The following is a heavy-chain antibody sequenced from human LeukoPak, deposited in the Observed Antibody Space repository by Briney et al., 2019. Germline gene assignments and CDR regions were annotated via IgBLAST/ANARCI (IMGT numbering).Heavy chain of an antibody. CDR3: ARAVSGRFDY. J-gene: IGHJ4*02. V-gene: IGHV4-59*08. CDR1: GGSISSYY. Sequence: SETLSLTCTVSGGSISSYYWSWIRQPPGKGLEWIGFIYGSGSTNYNPSLKSRVAISVDTSKNQFSLKLSSVTAADTAIYYCARAVSGRFDYWGQGTLVTVSS. CDR2: IYGSGST. D-gene: IGHD6-19*01.